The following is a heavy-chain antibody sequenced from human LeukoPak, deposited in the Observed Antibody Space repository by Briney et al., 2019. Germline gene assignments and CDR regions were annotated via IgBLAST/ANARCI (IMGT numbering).Heavy chain of an antibody. CDR1: GFTFSSYS. Sequence: GGSLRFSCAAPGFTFSSYSMNWVRQAPGKGLEWVSSISSSSSYIYYADSVKGRFTISRDNSKNTLYLQMNSLRAEDTAVYYCAKGLLFTIIVVVNADAFDIWGQGTMVTVTS. J-gene: IGHJ3*02. CDR3: AKGLLFTIIVVVNADAFDI. CDR2: ISSSSSYI. D-gene: IGHD3-22*01. V-gene: IGHV3-21*04.